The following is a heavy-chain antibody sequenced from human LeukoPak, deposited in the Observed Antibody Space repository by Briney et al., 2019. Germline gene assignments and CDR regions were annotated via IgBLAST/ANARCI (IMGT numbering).Heavy chain of an antibody. D-gene: IGHD1-26*01. J-gene: IGHJ4*02. CDR1: GGTFSSYA. CDR2: IIAIFGTA. V-gene: IGHV1-69*01. CDR3: ARDSGGVGDSDY. Sequence: AVKVSCKASGGTFSSYAISWVRQAPGEGVEGMGGIIAIFGTANYAQKSQGTVTITADESPSTPYMALSTLSSVTAADSAVYYCARDSGGVGDSDYWGQGTPVTVSS.